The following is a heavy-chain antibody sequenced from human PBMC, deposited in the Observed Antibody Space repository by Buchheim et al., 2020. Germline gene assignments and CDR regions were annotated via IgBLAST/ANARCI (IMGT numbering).Heavy chain of an antibody. CDR2: INPSGGSP. CDR3: ARVYDHPLQDPRYDY. D-gene: IGHD1-1*01. Sequence: QVQLVQSGAEVKKPGASVKVSCKASGYTFTSYYMHWVRQAPGQGLEWMGIINPSGGSPSYAQKFQGRVTMPRATSTSPFYMELSSLRSEDTAVYYCARVYDHPLQDPRYDYWGKGTL. V-gene: IGHV1-46*01. CDR1: GYTFTSYY. J-gene: IGHJ4*02.